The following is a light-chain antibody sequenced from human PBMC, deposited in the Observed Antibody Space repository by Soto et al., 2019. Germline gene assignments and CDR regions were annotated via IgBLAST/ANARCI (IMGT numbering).Light chain of an antibody. CDR2: SNN. V-gene: IGLV1-44*01. CDR1: SSNIGSNT. J-gene: IGLJ2*01. Sequence: QSVLTQPPSASGTPGQRVTISCSGSSSNIGSNTVNWYQHLPGTAPKLLIYSNNHRPSGVPDRFSGAKSGTSASLVISGLKSEDETDYSCAGWDDSLNGLVFGGGTQLTVL. CDR3: AGWDDSLNGLV.